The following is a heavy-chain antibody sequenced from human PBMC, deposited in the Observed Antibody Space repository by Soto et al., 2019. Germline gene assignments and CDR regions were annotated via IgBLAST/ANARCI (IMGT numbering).Heavy chain of an antibody. CDR3: ARGVYGDFDY. CDR1: GGSFSGYD. V-gene: IGHV4-34*01. J-gene: IGHJ4*02. CDR2: INPSRST. D-gene: IGHD1-20*01. Sequence: WETLSLTCAVYGGSFSGYDWSWIRQPPGKGLEWIGEINPSRSTNYNPSLKSRVTISVDTSKNQFSLKLSSVTAAETAVYYCARGVYGDFDYWGQGTLVTVSS.